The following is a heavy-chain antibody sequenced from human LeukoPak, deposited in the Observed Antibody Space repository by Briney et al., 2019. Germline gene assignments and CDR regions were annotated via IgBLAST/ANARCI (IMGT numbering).Heavy chain of an antibody. CDR1: GFTFSSYS. J-gene: IGHJ4*02. CDR2: ISSSSSYI. CDR3: ARDFDYYDSSGYYPAGFDY. V-gene: IGHV3-21*01. Sequence: PGGSLRLSCAASGFTFSSYSMNWVRQAPGKGLEWVSSISSSSSYIYYADSVKGRFTISRDNAKNSLYLQMNSLRAEDTAVYYCARDFDYYDSSGYYPAGFDYWGQGTLVTVSS. D-gene: IGHD3-22*01.